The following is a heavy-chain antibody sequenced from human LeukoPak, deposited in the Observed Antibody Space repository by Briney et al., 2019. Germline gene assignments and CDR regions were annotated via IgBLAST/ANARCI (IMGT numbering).Heavy chain of an antibody. CDR3: ARAIAARPPYFYYYMDV. J-gene: IGHJ6*03. V-gene: IGHV3-7*04. D-gene: IGHD6-6*01. Sequence: SVKGRFTISRDNAENSLYLQMNSLRAEDTSVYYCARAIAARPPYFYYYMDVWGKGTTVTVSS.